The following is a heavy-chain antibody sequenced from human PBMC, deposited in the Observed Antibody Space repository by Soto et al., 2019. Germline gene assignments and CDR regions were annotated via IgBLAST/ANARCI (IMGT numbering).Heavy chain of an antibody. J-gene: IGHJ4*02. CDR3: ARVRGYSYAHSRSPFYSFDY. CDR1: GGSISSGDYY. D-gene: IGHD5-18*01. V-gene: IGHV4-30-4*01. CDR2: IYYSGST. Sequence: PSETLSLTCTVSGGSISSGDYYWSWIRQPPGKGLEWIGYIYYSGSTYYNPSLKSRVTISVDTSKNQFSLKLSSVTAADTAVYYCARVRGYSYAHSRSPFYSFDYWDQGTLVTASS.